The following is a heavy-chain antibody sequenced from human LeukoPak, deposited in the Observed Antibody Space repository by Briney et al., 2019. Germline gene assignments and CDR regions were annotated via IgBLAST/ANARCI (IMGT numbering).Heavy chain of an antibody. CDR1: GYTFTNYG. CDR3: ARVGAPQEYGDYGGYFDY. CDR2: ISSYTGNT. D-gene: IGHD4-17*01. Sequence: GASVKVSCKASGYTFTNYGLSWVRQAPGQGLEWMGWISSYTGNTNYAQKLQGRVTITRDTSASTAYMELSSLRSEDMAVYYCARVGAPQEYGDYGGYFDYWGQGTLVTVSS. V-gene: IGHV1-18*03. J-gene: IGHJ4*02.